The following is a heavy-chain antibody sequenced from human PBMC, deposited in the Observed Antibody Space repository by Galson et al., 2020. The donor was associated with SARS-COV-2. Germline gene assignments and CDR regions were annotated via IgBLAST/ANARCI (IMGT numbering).Heavy chain of an antibody. CDR1: GGSFSGYY. Sequence: SETLSLTCDVYGGSFSGYYWSWIRQPPGKGLEWIGEINHSGSTNYNPSLKSRVTISVDTSKNQFSLKLNSVTAADTAVFYCARGGYSSGTKGWFDPWCQGTLVTISS. CDR2: INHSGST. V-gene: IGHV4-34*01. CDR3: ARGGYSSGTKGWFDP. J-gene: IGHJ5*02. D-gene: IGHD6-19*01.